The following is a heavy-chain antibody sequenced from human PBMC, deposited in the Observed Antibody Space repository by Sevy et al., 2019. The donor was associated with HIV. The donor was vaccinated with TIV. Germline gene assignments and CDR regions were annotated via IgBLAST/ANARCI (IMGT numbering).Heavy chain of an antibody. J-gene: IGHJ6*02. Sequence: GGSLRLSCAASGFTFSTYGMHWVRQAPGKGLEWVAVVSYGGKKKNYAHSVRGRFTISRDNSRDTLYLQMDSLTTEDTAVYYCARDEYSDYDTYYYGMDVWGQGTTVTVSS. D-gene: IGHD4-17*01. CDR1: GFTFSTYG. CDR3: ARDEYSDYDTYYYGMDV. CDR2: VSYGGKKK. V-gene: IGHV3-30*03.